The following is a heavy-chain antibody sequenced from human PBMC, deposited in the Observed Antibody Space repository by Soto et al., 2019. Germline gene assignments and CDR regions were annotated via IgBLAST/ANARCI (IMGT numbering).Heavy chain of an antibody. D-gene: IGHD3-22*01. CDR3: ARSPYTYYYDSSGYYRGYFDY. Sequence: PSETLSLTCTVSGGSISSSSYYWGWIRRPPGKGLEWIGSIYYSGSTYYNPSLKSRVTISVDTSKNQFSLKLSSVTAADTAVYYCARSPYTYYYDSSGYYRGYFDYWGQGTLVTVSS. CDR2: IYYSGST. CDR1: GGSISSSSYY. V-gene: IGHV4-39*01. J-gene: IGHJ4*02.